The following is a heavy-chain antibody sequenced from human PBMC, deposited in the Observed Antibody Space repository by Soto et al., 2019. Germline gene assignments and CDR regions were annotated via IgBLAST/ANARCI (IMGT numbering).Heavy chain of an antibody. CDR3: ARVLYCSGGSCSNYFDY. CDR2: ISAYNGKT. D-gene: IGHD2-15*01. Sequence: QVQLVQSGAEVKKPGASVKVSCKASGYTFTSYGISWVRQAPGQGLEWMGWISAYNGKTNIAQKPQGRVTMTTDTSTSTDYMELRSLRSDDTAVYYCARVLYCSGGSCSNYFDYWGQGTLVTVSS. CDR1: GYTFTSYG. J-gene: IGHJ4*02. V-gene: IGHV1-18*01.